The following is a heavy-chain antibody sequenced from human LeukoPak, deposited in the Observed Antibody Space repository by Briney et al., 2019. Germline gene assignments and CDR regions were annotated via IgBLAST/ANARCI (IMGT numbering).Heavy chain of an antibody. J-gene: IGHJ4*02. V-gene: IGHV4-59*01. D-gene: IGHD1-26*01. CDR1: GGSISSYY. CDR3: ARGIVGATDYFDY. Sequence: SETLSLTCTVSGGSISSYYWSWIRQPPGKGLEWIGYIYYSGSTNYNPPLKSRVTISLDTSKNQFSLKLSSVTAADTAVFYCARGIVGATDYFDYWGQGTLVTVSS. CDR2: IYYSGST.